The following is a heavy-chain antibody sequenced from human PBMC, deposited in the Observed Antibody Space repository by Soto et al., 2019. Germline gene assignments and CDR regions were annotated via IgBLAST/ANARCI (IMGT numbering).Heavy chain of an antibody. V-gene: IGHV4-4*07. D-gene: IGHD6-19*01. CDR3: ARDREAGYNFYYGMDV. CDR2: IYTRASI. CDR1: GADINTYS. Sequence: PSETLSLTCSVSGADINTYSWTWIRQPAGKGLEWIGRIYTRASINYNPSLKGRVTLSVDTSTNQVSLRLASVTAADTAIYYCARDREAGYNFYYGMDVWGQGTTVTVS. J-gene: IGHJ6*02.